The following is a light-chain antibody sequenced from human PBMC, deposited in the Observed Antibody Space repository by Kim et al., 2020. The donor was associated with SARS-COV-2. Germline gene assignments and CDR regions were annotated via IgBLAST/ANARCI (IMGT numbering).Light chain of an antibody. V-gene: IGKV3-20*01. J-gene: IGKJ2*01. Sequence: LSPGERATPSCRATQSVTSNYVAGYPQNPAQPPRPLIYGASSRASVIPDMFSGSGSGTDFTLPISRLEPEDFAVYYCQQYVISFRTFGQGTKLEI. CDR3: QQYVISFRT. CDR1: QSVTSNY. CDR2: GAS.